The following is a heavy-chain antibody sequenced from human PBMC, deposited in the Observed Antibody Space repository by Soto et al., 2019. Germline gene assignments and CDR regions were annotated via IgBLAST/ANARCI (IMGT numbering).Heavy chain of an antibody. CDR1: GYTFTSYD. D-gene: IGHD2-15*01. J-gene: IGHJ6*03. Sequence: GASVKVSCKASGYTFTSYDINWVRQATGQGLEWMGWMNPNSGGTNYAQKFQGWVTITRDTSISTAYMELSRLRSDDTAVYYCAREWYPIPHYYYYMDVWGKGTTVTVSS. CDR3: AREWYPIPHYYYYMDV. V-gene: IGHV1-2*04. CDR2: MNPNSGGT.